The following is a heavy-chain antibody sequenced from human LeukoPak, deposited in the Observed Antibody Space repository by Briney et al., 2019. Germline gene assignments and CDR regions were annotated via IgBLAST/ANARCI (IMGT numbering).Heavy chain of an antibody. V-gene: IGHV1-2*02. Sequence: WASVKVSCKASGYTFTGYYMHWVRQAPGQGLEWMGWINPNSGGTNYAQKFQGRVTMTRDTSISTAYMKLSRLGSADTAVYYCAKGGASSWSASNLYYHYSTDVWGHGTTVTVS. CDR3: AKGGASSWSASNLYYHYSTDV. D-gene: IGHD6-13*01. CDR1: GYTFTGYY. CDR2: INPNSGGT. J-gene: IGHJ6*02.